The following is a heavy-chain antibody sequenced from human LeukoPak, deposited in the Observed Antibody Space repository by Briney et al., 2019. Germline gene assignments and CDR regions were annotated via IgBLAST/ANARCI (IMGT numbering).Heavy chain of an antibody. Sequence: GGSLRLSCAASGFTFSSYGMHWVRQAPGKGLEWVAVISYDGGNKYYADSVKGRFTISRDNSKNTLYLQMNSLRAEDTAVYYCARDPSSAKDYYDSSGYYYSFDYWGQGTLVTVSS. V-gene: IGHV3-30*03. J-gene: IGHJ4*02. D-gene: IGHD3-22*01. CDR3: ARDPSSAKDYYDSSGYYYSFDY. CDR2: ISYDGGNK. CDR1: GFTFSSYG.